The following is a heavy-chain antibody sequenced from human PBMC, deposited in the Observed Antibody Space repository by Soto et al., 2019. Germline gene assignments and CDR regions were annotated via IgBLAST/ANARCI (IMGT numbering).Heavy chain of an antibody. CDR2: ISYDGSNK. J-gene: IGHJ4*02. D-gene: IGHD2-15*01. Sequence: PGGSLRLSCAASGFTFSSYGMHWVRQAPGKGLEWVAVISYDGSNKYYADSVKGRFTISRDNSKNTLYLQMNSLRAEDTAVYYCAKGLSVVAATPFVYWGQGTLVTVSS. CDR1: GFTFSSYG. CDR3: AKGLSVVAATPFVY. V-gene: IGHV3-30*18.